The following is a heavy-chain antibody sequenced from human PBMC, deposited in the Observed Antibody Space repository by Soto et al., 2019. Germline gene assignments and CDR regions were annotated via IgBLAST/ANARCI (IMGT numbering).Heavy chain of an antibody. CDR3: ARGGKTAVAGPTNFAY. D-gene: IGHD6-19*01. CDR1: GYTFPSYG. Sequence: ASVKVSCKASGYTFPSYGISWVRQAPGQGLEWMGWISADNGNTNYSQKLQGRVTMTTDTSPSTAYMGQRSLRSDDTAVYYCARGGKTAVAGPTNFAYWGQGTLVTVSS. CDR2: ISADNGNT. V-gene: IGHV1-18*01. J-gene: IGHJ4*02.